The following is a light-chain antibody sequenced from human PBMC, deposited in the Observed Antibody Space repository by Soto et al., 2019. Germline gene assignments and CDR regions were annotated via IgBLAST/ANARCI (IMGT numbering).Light chain of an antibody. CDR2: EVS. J-gene: IGLJ2*01. V-gene: IGLV2-14*01. CDR1: SSDVGAYDY. Sequence: QSVLTQPASVSGSPGQSITISCTGTSSDVGAYDYVSWYQHHPGKAPKLLIYEVSNRPSGVSSRFSGSKSGNTASLAISGLQSEDEADYYCAAWDDSLNGVVFGGGTKLTVL. CDR3: AAWDDSLNGVV.